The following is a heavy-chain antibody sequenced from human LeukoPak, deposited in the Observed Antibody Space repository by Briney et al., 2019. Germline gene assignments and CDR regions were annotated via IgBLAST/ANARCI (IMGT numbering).Heavy chain of an antibody. D-gene: IGHD2-21*02. CDR2: IIPIFGTA. V-gene: IGHV1-69*06. CDR1: RCTFSSYA. Sequence: GASVKVSCKASRCTFSSYAISWVRQAPGQGLEWMGGIIPIFGTANYAHKFQGRVTITADKSTSTAYMELSSLRSEDTAVYYCARGSYSGSDCYNGFDYWGQETLVTVSS. J-gene: IGHJ4*02. CDR3: ARGSYSGSDCYNGFDY.